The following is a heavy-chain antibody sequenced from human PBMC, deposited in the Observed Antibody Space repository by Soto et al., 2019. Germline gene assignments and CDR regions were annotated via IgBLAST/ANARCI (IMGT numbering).Heavy chain of an antibody. CDR1: GFTFSDYY. CDR3: ARSGGTGTAAYYYGMDV. D-gene: IGHD1-7*01. Sequence: GGSLRLSCAASGFTFSDYYMSWIRQAPGKGLEWVSYISSSSSYTNYADSVKGRFTISRDNAKNSLYLQMNSLRAEDTAVYYCARSGGTGTAAYYYGMDVWGQGTTVTVSS. CDR2: ISSSSSYT. V-gene: IGHV3-11*06. J-gene: IGHJ6*02.